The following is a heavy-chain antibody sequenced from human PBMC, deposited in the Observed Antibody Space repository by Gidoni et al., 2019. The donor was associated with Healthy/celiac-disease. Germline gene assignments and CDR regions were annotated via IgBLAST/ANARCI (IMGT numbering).Heavy chain of an antibody. CDR2: IIPIFGTA. J-gene: IGHJ6*03. Sequence: QVQLVQSGAEVKKPGSSVKVSCKASGGTFSSYAISWVRQAPGQGLEWMGGIIPIFGTANYAQKFQGRVTITADESTSTAYMELSSLRSEDTAVYYCARAHIVATIAAEGYYYYYYMDVWGKGTTVTVSS. CDR1: GGTFSSYA. D-gene: IGHD5-12*01. CDR3: ARAHIVATIAAEGYYYYYYMDV. V-gene: IGHV1-69*01.